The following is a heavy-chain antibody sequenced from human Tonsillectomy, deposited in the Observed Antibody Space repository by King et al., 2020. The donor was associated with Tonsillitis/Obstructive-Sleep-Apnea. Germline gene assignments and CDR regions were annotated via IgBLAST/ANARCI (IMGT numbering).Heavy chain of an antibody. CDR1: GFTFDDYG. J-gene: IGHJ4*02. D-gene: IGHD3-10*01. Sequence: VQLVESGGGVVRPGGSLRLSCAGSGFTFDDYGMSWVCQAPGKGPEWVSGINWNGGTTGYADSVKGRFAIYRDNGKNSLYLQMTSLRAEDTALYYCARGLLGVENNYYGSGSPDYWGQGTLVTVSS. V-gene: IGHV3-20*04. CDR2: INWNGGTT. CDR3: ARGLLGVENNYYGSGSPDY.